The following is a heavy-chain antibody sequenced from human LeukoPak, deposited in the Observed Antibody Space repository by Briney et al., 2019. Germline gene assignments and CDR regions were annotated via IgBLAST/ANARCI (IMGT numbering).Heavy chain of an antibody. CDR3: ARESGSYLYYYYYYYMDV. V-gene: IGHV4-4*07. Sequence: SETLSLTCTVSGGSISSYYWSWIRQPAGKGLEWIGRIYTSGSTNNNPSLKSRVTMSVDTSKNQFSLKLSSVTAADTAVYYCARESGSYLYYYYYYYMDVWGKGTTVTVSS. CDR1: GGSISSYY. D-gene: IGHD1-26*01. CDR2: IYTSGST. J-gene: IGHJ6*03.